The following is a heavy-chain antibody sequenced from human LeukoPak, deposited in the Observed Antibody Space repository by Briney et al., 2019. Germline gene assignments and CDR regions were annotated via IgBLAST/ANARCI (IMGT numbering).Heavy chain of an antibody. Sequence: GGSLRLSCAASGFTFSSYSMNWVRQAPGKGLEWVSSISSSSSYIYYADSVKGRFTISRDNAKNSLYLQMNSLRAEDTAVYYCAGSDCSGGSCYYFDYWGQGTLVTVSS. V-gene: IGHV3-21*01. D-gene: IGHD2-15*01. J-gene: IGHJ4*02. CDR3: AGSDCSGGSCYYFDY. CDR1: GFTFSSYS. CDR2: ISSSSSYI.